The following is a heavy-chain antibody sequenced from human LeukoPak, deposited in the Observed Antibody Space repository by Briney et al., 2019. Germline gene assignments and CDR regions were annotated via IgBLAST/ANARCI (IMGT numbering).Heavy chain of an antibody. CDR1: GGTFSSYA. J-gene: IGHJ4*02. Sequence: VASVKVSCKASGGTFSSYAISWVRQAPGQGLEWMGGIIPIFGTANYAQKFQGRVTITTDESTSTAYVELSSLRSEDTAVYYCATPSPIVVVVAAPALDYWGQGTLVTVSS. CDR2: IIPIFGTA. D-gene: IGHD2-15*01. CDR3: ATPSPIVVVVAAPALDY. V-gene: IGHV1-69*05.